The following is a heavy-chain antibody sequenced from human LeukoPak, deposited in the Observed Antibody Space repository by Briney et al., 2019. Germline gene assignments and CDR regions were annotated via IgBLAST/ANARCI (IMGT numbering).Heavy chain of an antibody. CDR2: IYYSGST. Sequence: PSETLSLTCTVSGGSISSYYWSWIRQPPGKGLEWIGYIYYSGSTNCNPSLKSRVTISVDTSKNQFSLKLSSVTAADTAVYYCARAPSLGFGEFSEFDYWGQGTLVTVSS. J-gene: IGHJ4*02. CDR3: ARAPSLGFGEFSEFDY. D-gene: IGHD3-10*01. CDR1: GGSISSYY. V-gene: IGHV4-59*01.